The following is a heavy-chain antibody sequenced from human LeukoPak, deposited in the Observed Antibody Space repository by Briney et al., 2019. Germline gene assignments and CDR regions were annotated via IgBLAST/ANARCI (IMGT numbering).Heavy chain of an antibody. CDR3: AREGKLTGYFGGLGFNY. CDR2: IDYSGST. J-gene: IGHJ4*02. V-gene: IGHV4-59*01. D-gene: IGHD6-19*01. Sequence: KPSETLSLTCTVSGGSISSFYWSWIRQPPGKGLEWIGNIDYSGSTIYNPALKSRVTVSVDTSKNQFSLNLTSVTAADTAVYYCAREGKLTGYFGGLGFNYWGQGILVTVSS. CDR1: GGSISSFY.